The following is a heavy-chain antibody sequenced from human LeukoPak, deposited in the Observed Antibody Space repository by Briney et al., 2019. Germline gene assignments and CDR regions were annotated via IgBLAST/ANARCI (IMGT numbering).Heavy chain of an antibody. CDR2: TYYRSKWYY. V-gene: IGHV6-1*01. CDR3: ARIEGAKYFDY. D-gene: IGHD2/OR15-2a*01. J-gene: IGHJ4*02. CDR1: GDSVSGNSVT. Sequence: SQTLSPTCAISGDSVSGNSVTWHWIRQSPSRGLEWLGRTYYRSKWYYDYAVSVKSRITFDADTSKNQFSLQLNSVTPEDTAVYYCARIEGAKYFDYWGQGILVTVSS.